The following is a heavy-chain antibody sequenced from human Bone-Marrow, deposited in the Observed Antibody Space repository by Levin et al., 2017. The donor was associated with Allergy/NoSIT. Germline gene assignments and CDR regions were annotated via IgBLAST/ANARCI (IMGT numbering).Heavy chain of an antibody. D-gene: IGHD4-11*01. CDR1: GFTFSDYW. Sequence: QPGGSLRLSCVASGFTFSDYWMTWVRQPLGKGLEWVANIKQDGSAEFYAESVKGRFTISRDNAKNSLFLQMSYLGTDDTAVYFCARDTTVGGEAWGQGTLVTVSS. CDR3: ARDTTVGGEA. V-gene: IGHV3-7*03. CDR2: IKQDGSAE. J-gene: IGHJ5*02.